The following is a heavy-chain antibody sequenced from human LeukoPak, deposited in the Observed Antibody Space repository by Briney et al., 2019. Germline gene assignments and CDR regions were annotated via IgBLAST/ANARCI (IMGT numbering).Heavy chain of an antibody. D-gene: IGHD4-17*01. J-gene: IGHJ3*02. Sequence: SETLSPTCTVSGGSISSTSYYWGWIRQPPGKGLEWIGSFYYSGSTYYNPSLKSRVTISVDTSKNQVFLKLSSVTAADAAVYYCATGRDYGDYVGAFDIWGQGTMVTVSS. V-gene: IGHV4-39*01. CDR3: ATGRDYGDYVGAFDI. CDR2: FYYSGST. CDR1: GGSISSTSYY.